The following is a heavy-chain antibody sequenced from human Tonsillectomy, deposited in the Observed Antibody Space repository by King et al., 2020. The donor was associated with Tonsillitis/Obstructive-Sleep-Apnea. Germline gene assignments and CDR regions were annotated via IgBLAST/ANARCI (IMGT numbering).Heavy chain of an antibody. Sequence: VQLVESGGGLVQPGGSLRLSCATSGFTFSSYAMSWVRQAPGKGLEWVSVISTSGGSIDYADSVKGRFTTSRDNSKSTLYLQMNSLRAEDTAVYYCAKTTYYGMCGPYYYYYGMDVWGQGTTVIVSS. CDR1: GFTFSSYA. CDR2: ISTSGGSI. CDR3: AKTTYYGMCGPYYYYYGMDV. V-gene: IGHV3-23*04. D-gene: IGHD3-9*01. J-gene: IGHJ6*02.